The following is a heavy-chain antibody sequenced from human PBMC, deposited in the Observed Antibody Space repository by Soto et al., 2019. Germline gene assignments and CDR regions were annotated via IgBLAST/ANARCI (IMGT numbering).Heavy chain of an antibody. J-gene: IGHJ4*02. CDR1: GYTFTSYT. CDR2: IEAGNGDI. V-gene: IGHV1-3*01. Sequence: ASVKVSCKASGYTFTSYTIHWVRQAPGQRLEWMGWIEAGNGDIKYSQKIQGRVAITRDTSARTAYMELSSLRSEDTAVYYCAREGRYGEYCEYWGQGTLVTVSS. D-gene: IGHD4-17*01. CDR3: AREGRYGEYCEY.